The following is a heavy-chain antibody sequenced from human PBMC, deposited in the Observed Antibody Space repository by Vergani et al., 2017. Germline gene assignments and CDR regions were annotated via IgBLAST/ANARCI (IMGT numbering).Heavy chain of an antibody. CDR2: INKDGH. CDR3: AVRPRVNLVGGEIVTKRTFDY. J-gene: IGHJ4*02. V-gene: IGHV4-34*02. CDR1: GESFSSYY. Sequence: QVQLQQWGAGVVKPSGTLSLTCAVFGESFSSYYWSWIRQPPGKGLDWIGEINKDGHNYNPSHESRVTVSRDTAKNQFSLNLMSVTAADTAMYYCAVRPRVNLVGGEIVTKRTFDYWSQGSLVTVSS. D-gene: IGHD3-10*01.